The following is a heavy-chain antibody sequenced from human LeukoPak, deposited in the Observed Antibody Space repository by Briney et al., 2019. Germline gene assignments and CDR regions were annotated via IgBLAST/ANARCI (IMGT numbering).Heavy chain of an antibody. CDR3: ARLPTGYPNWFDP. CDR2: IYHSGTT. Sequence: PSETLSLTCAVSGGSIISSSYNWGWIRQPPGTGLEWIGTIYHSGTTYYNPSLKSRVTISVGTSKNQFFLKLSSVTAADTAVYYCARLPTGYPNWFDPGGQGSLVTVSS. D-gene: IGHD3-9*01. J-gene: IGHJ5*02. V-gene: IGHV4-39*01. CDR1: GGSIISSSYN.